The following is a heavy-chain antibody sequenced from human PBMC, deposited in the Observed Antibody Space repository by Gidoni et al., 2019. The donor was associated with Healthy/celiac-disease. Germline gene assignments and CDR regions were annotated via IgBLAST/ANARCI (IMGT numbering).Heavy chain of an antibody. Sequence: QVQLVESGGGVVQPGRSLRLSCAASGCTFSSYGMHWVRQAPGKGLEWVAVIWYDGSNKYYADSVKGRFTISRDNSKNTLYLQMNSLRAEDTAVYYCARDSLYSSSWYFILDYWGQGTLVTVSS. J-gene: IGHJ4*02. CDR2: IWYDGSNK. CDR3: ARDSLYSSSWYFILDY. D-gene: IGHD6-13*01. CDR1: GCTFSSYG. V-gene: IGHV3-33*01.